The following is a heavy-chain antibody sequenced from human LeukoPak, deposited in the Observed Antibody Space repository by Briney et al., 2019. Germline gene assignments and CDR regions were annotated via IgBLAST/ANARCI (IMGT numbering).Heavy chain of an antibody. J-gene: IGHJ3*02. Sequence: ASVKVSCKASGYTFTGYYMHWVRQAPGQGREWMGWINPNSGGTNYAQKFQGRVTMTRDTSISTAYMELSRLRSDDTAVYYCGRDDSSSGAFDIWGQGTMVTVSS. CDR2: INPNSGGT. CDR3: GRDDSSSGAFDI. V-gene: IGHV1-2*02. CDR1: GYTFTGYY. D-gene: IGHD6-13*01.